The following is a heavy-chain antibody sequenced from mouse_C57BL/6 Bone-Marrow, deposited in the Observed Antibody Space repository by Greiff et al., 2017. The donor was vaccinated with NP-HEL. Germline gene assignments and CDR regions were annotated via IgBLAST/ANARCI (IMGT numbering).Heavy chain of an antibody. D-gene: IGHD3-1*01. CDR3: ARGSSGAY. CDR1: GYTFTSYW. V-gene: IGHV1-69*01. Sequence: VQLQQPGAELVMPGASVKLSCKASGYTFTSYWMHWVKQRPGQGLEWIGEIDPSDSYTNYNQKFKGKSTLTVDNSSSTAYMQLSSLTSEDSAVYYCARGSSGAYWGQGTLVTVSA. J-gene: IGHJ3*01. CDR2: IDPSDSYT.